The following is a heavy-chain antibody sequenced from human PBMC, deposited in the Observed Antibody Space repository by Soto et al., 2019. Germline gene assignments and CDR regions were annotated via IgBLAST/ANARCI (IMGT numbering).Heavy chain of an antibody. D-gene: IGHD2-8*01. Sequence: QVQLVESGGGVVQPGRSLRLSCAASGFTFSSYGMHWVRQAPGKGLEWVAVISYDGSNKYYADSVKGRFTISRDNSKNXRYRQMNSLRAEDTAVYYCAKIPMGYDGTPLSMDYWGQGTLVTVSS. CDR2: ISYDGSNK. CDR3: AKIPMGYDGTPLSMDY. CDR1: GFTFSSYG. V-gene: IGHV3-30*18. J-gene: IGHJ4*02.